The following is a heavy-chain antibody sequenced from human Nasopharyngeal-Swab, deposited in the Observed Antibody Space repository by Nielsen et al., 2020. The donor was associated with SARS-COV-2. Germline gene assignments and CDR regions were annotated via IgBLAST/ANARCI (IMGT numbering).Heavy chain of an antibody. Sequence: WIRQPPGQGLEWIGSIYYSGSTYYNPALKSRVTISVDTSKNQFSLKLSSVTAADTAVYYCARYRGGFYSSNWYFDYWGQGTLVTVSS. D-gene: IGHD6-13*01. CDR2: IYYSGST. J-gene: IGHJ4*02. CDR3: ARYRGGFYSSNWYFDY. V-gene: IGHV4-39*01.